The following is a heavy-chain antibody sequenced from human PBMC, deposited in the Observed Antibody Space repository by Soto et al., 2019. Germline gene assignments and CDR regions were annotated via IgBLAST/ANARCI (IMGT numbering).Heavy chain of an antibody. CDR1: GFTCSCHA. CDR3: AGGVIVGAPRVNWFDP. CDR2: ISGSGGST. D-gene: IGHD1-26*01. V-gene: IGHV3-23*01. J-gene: IGHJ5*02. Sequence: GGELRLSCPGAGFTCSCHAMRWVRQAPGKGLEWVSAISGSGGSTYYADSVKGRFTISRDNSKNTLYLQMNSLRAEDTAVYYCAGGVIVGAPRVNWFDPWGQGTLVTVSS.